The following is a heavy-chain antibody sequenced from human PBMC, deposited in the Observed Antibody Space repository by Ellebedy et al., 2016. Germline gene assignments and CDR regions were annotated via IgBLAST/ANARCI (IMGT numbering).Heavy chain of an antibody. Sequence: SETLSLTCAVSGGSISSSNWWSWVRQPPGKGLEWIGEIYHSGSTNYNPSLKSRVTISVDKSKNQFSLKLSSVTAADTAVYYRAREGQDGYKPYYYYGMDVWGQGTTVTVSS. D-gene: IGHD5-24*01. CDR1: GGSISSSNW. V-gene: IGHV4-4*02. CDR3: AREGQDGYKPYYYYGMDV. CDR2: IYHSGST. J-gene: IGHJ6*02.